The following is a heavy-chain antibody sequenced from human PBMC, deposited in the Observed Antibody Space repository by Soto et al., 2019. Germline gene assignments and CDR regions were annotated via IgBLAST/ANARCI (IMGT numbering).Heavy chain of an antibody. D-gene: IGHD2-15*01. CDR2: ISSSGSTI. J-gene: IGHJ4*02. CDR1: GFTFSSYE. Sequence: EVQLVESGGGLVQPGGSLRLSCAASGFTFSSYEMNWVRQAPGKGLEWVSYISSSGSTIYYADSVKGRFTISRDNAKNSLYLQMNSLRAEDTAVYYCASLLVVAAKRRTRPSAFDYWGQGTLVTVSS. V-gene: IGHV3-48*03. CDR3: ASLLVVAAKRRTRPSAFDY.